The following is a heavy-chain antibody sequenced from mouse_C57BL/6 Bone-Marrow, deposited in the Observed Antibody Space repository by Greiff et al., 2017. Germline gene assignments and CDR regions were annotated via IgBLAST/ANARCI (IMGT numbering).Heavy chain of an antibody. Sequence: VQLQQPGAELVKPGASVKMSCKASGYTFTSYWITWVKQRPGQGLEWIGDIYPGSGSTNYNEKFKSKATLTVDTSSSTAYMQLSSLTSEDSAVYYCAREGSYYSNYHAMDYWGQGTSVTVSS. J-gene: IGHJ4*01. V-gene: IGHV1-55*01. CDR3: AREGSYYSNYHAMDY. CDR2: IYPGSGST. D-gene: IGHD2-5*01. CDR1: GYTFTSYW.